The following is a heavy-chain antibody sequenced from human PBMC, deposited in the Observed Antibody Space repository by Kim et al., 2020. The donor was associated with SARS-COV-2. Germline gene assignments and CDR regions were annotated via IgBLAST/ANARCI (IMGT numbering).Heavy chain of an antibody. V-gene: IGHV4-34*01. CDR3: ARGTMRGAAAGTHTFDY. Sequence: SETLSLTCAVYGGSFSGYYWSWIRQPPGKGLEWIGEINHSGSTNYNPSLKSRVTISVDTSKNQFSLKLSSVTAADTAVYYCARGTMRGAAAGTHTFDYWGQGTLVTVSS. D-gene: IGHD6-13*01. CDR1: GGSFSGYY. J-gene: IGHJ4*02. CDR2: INHSGST.